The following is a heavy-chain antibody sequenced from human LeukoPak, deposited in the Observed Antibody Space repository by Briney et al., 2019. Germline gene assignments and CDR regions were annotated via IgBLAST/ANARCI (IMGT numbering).Heavy chain of an antibody. V-gene: IGHV3-30*18. J-gene: IGHJ4*02. Sequence: GGSLRLSCAASGFTFSSYGIHWVRQAPGKGLEWVAVISNTGSNKYYADSVEGRFTVSRDNSKNTVYLQMNSLRTEDTAVYYCAKSGSGYYFDYWGQGTLVTVPS. CDR3: AKSGSGYYFDY. D-gene: IGHD3-10*01. CDR2: ISNTGSNK. CDR1: GFTFSSYG.